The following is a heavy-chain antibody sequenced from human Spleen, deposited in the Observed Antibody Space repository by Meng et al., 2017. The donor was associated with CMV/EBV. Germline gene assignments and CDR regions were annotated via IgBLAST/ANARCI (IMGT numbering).Heavy chain of an antibody. V-gene: IGHV4-39*07. D-gene: IGHD3-10*01. CDR2: IYYTGST. J-gene: IGHJ3*02. CDR3: ARVYGSADAFDI. CDR1: GGSISSSNYY. Sequence: SETLSLTCTVSGGSISSSNYYWGWIRQPPRKGLEWIGSIYYTGSTYYNPSLKSRVTISVDTSKNQFSLKLSSVTAADTAVYYCARVYGSADAFDIWGQGTMVTVSS.